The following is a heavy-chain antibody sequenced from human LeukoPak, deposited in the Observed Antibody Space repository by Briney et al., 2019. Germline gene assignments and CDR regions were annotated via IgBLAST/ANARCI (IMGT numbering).Heavy chain of an antibody. CDR1: GYTFTSYG. V-gene: IGHV1-18*01. D-gene: IGHD6-13*01. CDR2: ISAYNGNT. CDR3: ARDTPPYSSSWYNTYYYYGMDV. Sequence: GASVKVSCKASGYTFTSYGISWVRQAPGQGLEWMGWISAYNGNTNYAQKLQGRVTMTTDTSTSTAYMELRSLRSDDTAVYYCARDTPPYSSSWYNTYYYYGMDVWGQGTTVTVSS. J-gene: IGHJ6*02.